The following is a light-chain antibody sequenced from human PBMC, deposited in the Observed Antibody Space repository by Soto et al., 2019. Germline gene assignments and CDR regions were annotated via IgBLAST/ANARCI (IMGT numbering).Light chain of an antibody. CDR2: EVN. CDR3: CSYAGTSYV. CDR1: SSDVGSYDA. V-gene: IGLV2-23*02. J-gene: IGLJ1*01. Sequence: QSVLTQPASVSGSPGQSITISCTGTSSDVGSYDAVSWYQHHPGKVPKLMIYEVNKRPSGVSYRFSGSESGNTASLTISGLQAEDEADYYCCSYAGTSYVFGSGTKVTVL.